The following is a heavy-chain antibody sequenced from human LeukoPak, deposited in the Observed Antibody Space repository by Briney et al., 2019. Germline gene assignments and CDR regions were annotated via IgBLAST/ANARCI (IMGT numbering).Heavy chain of an antibody. V-gene: IGHV3-15*01. CDR2: IKSKTDGGTT. CDR1: GFTFSNAW. CDR3: TTVLLWFGELSKGGPDY. J-gene: IGHJ4*02. D-gene: IGHD3-10*01. Sequence: GGSLRLSCAASGFTFSNAWMSWVRQAPGKGLEWVGRIKSKTDGGTTDYAAPVKGRFTISRDDSKNTLYLQMNSLKTEDTAVYYCTTVLLWFGELSKGGPDYWGQGTLVTVSS.